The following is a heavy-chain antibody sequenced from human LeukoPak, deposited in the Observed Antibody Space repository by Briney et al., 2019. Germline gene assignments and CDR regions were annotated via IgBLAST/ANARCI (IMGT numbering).Heavy chain of an antibody. J-gene: IGHJ4*02. Sequence: PGGSLRLSCAASGFTFSSYTMNWVRQAPGKGLEWVSSISGSSRHKYYADSVKGRFTISRDNAKNSLYLQMNSLRGEDTAVYYCARTANFAAGYYIDYWGQGTLVTVSS. CDR2: ISGSSRHK. CDR1: GFTFSSYT. D-gene: IGHD6-13*01. V-gene: IGHV3-21*01. CDR3: ARTANFAAGYYIDY.